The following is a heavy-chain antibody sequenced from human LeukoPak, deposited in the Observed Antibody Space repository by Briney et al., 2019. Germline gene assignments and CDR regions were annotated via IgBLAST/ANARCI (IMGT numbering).Heavy chain of an antibody. Sequence: GGSLRLSCAVSGFTFKSTFMNWVRQTPGKGLEWVSCISSSGSYIHYADSVKGRFTVSRDNGNNTLYLDMSGLSAEDSAIYYCTRDYGARDDWGQGTLVTVSS. CDR2: ISSSGSYI. V-gene: IGHV3-21*01. CDR3: TRDYGARDD. J-gene: IGHJ4*02. CDR1: GFTFKSTF. D-gene: IGHD4-17*01.